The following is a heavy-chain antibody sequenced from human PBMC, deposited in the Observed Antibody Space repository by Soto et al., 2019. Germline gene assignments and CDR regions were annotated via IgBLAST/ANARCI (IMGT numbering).Heavy chain of an antibody. J-gene: IGHJ4*02. CDR1: GFSVRTIY. V-gene: IGHV3-53*01. D-gene: IGHD3-3*01. CDR2: FESGGSI. Sequence: PGGSLRLSCAASGFSVRTIYMSWVRQAPGKGLEWVSVFESGGSIYYADSVKGRFIISRDYAKNTVYLQMNSLTVEDTAVYYCAIAGVTPDFFYYWGQGTLGTVS. CDR3: AIAGVTPDFFYY.